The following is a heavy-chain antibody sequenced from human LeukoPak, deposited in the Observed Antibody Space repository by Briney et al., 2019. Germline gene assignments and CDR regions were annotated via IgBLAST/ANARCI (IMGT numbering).Heavy chain of an antibody. CDR1: GGSINSDT. V-gene: IGHV4-4*09. CDR2: IYTSGGT. D-gene: IGHD5-24*01. J-gene: IGHJ3*02. Sequence: SSETLSLTCTVSGGSINSDTGSWIRQPPGKGREGIGYIYTSGGTNYNPSLKSRVSISVDTSKNQFSLKLSSVTAADTAVYYCARRRDGYNFAFDMWGQGTMVTVSS. CDR3: ARRRDGYNFAFDM.